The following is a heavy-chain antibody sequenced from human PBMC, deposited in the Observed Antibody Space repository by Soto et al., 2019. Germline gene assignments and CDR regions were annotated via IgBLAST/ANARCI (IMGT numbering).Heavy chain of an antibody. D-gene: IGHD2-2*01. CDR3: AKVRRYCISTSCYLVGMDV. Sequence: EVQLLESGGGLVQTGGSLRLSCAASGFTFSSYAMSWVRQAPGKGLEWVSAISGSGGSTYYADSVKGRFTISRDNSKNQLYLQMNSLRAEDTAVYYCAKVRRYCISTSCYLVGMDVWVQGTTVTVSS. CDR2: ISGSGGST. V-gene: IGHV3-23*01. J-gene: IGHJ6*02. CDR1: GFTFSSYA.